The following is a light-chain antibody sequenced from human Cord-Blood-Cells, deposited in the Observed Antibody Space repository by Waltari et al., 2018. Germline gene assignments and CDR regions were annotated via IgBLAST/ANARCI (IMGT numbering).Light chain of an antibody. V-gene: IGLV2-14*01. CDR1: RSDVGGYTY. J-gene: IGLJ1*01. CDR2: ELS. Sequence: QSALTQPASVSGSPGQSITISCTGTRSDVGGYTYVSWYQKHPGKAPKLMIYELSNRPSGVSNRFSGSKSGNTASLTISGLQAEDEADYYCSSYTSSFYVFGTGTKVTVL. CDR3: SSYTSSFYV.